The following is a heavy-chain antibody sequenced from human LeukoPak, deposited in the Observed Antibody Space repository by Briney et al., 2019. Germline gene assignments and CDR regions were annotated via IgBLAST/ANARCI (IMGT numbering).Heavy chain of an antibody. CDR1: GFTFSSYA. Sequence: GGSLRLSCAASGFTFSSYAMSWVRQAPGKGLEWVSAISGSGGSTYYADSVKGRFTISRDNSKNTLYLQMNSLRAEDTAVYYCAIRYCSGGSCYSSRSFGFDYWGQGTLVTVSS. D-gene: IGHD2-15*01. V-gene: IGHV3-23*01. CDR2: ISGSGGST. J-gene: IGHJ4*02. CDR3: AIRYCSGGSCYSSRSFGFDY.